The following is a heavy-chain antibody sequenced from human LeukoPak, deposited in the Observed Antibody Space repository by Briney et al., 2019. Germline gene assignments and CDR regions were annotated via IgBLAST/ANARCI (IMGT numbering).Heavy chain of an antibody. CDR2: INLDESEK. J-gene: IGHJ4*02. CDR3: AKGSSWLQFGLDY. V-gene: IGHV3-7*01. D-gene: IGHD5-24*01. CDR1: GFTFISYW. Sequence: PGGSLRLSCSASGFTFISYWMSWVRQAPGKGLEWVAAINLDESEKYYVDSVKGRFTISRDNAKNSLFLQMNSLRAEDTAVYYCAKGSSWLQFGLDYWGQGTLVTVSS.